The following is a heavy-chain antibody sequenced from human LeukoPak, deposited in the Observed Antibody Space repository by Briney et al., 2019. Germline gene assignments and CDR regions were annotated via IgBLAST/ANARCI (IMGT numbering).Heavy chain of an antibody. CDR2: INPTNGAT. CDR3: ATAPPSGTYYYFDY. D-gene: IGHD1-26*01. CDR1: GYTFTSCY. Sequence: ASVKVSCKASGYTFTSCYMHWVRQAPGQGLEWMGIINPTNGATSYAQKLQGRVTMTRDTSTSTVYMELSSLRSEDTAVYYCATAPPSGTYYYFDYWGQGTLVTVSS. J-gene: IGHJ4*02. V-gene: IGHV1-46*01.